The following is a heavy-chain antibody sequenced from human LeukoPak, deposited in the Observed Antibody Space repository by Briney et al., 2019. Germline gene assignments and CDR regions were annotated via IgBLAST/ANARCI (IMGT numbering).Heavy chain of an antibody. CDR3: ARGRARYGMDV. CDR2: INPSTGKT. V-gene: IGHV1-8*01. Sequence: ASVKVSSKASGYTFTSYDINWVRQATGQGLEWMGWINPSTGKTGYAQRFQGRVTMTRNTSISTAYVELSSLRFEDTAMYYCARGRARYGMDVWGQGTTVTVSS. J-gene: IGHJ6*02. CDR1: GYTFTSYD.